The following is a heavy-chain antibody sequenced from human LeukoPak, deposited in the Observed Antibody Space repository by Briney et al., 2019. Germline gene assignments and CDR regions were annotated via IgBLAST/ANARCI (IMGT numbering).Heavy chain of an antibody. CDR1: GFTFSSYW. CDR2: IKQDGSEK. Sequence: GGSLRLSCAASGFTFSSYWMSWVHQAPGKGLEWVANIKQDGSEKYYVDSVKGRFTISRDNAKNPLYLQMNSLRAEDTSVYYCARDIQYYDFWSGYYISDYWGQGTLVTVSS. D-gene: IGHD3-3*01. J-gene: IGHJ4*02. V-gene: IGHV3-7*01. CDR3: ARDIQYYDFWSGYYISDY.